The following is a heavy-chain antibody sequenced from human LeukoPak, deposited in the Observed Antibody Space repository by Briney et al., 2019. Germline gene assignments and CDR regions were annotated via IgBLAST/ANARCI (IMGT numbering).Heavy chain of an antibody. V-gene: IGHV1-69*13. Sequence: ASVKVSCKASGGTFSSYAISWVRQAPGQGLEWMGGIIPIFGTANYAQKFQGRVTITADESTSTAYMELSSLRSEDTAVYYCARGIELGIGYYYYYMDVWGKGTTVTISS. J-gene: IGHJ6*03. CDR2: IIPIFGTA. CDR3: ARGIELGIGYYYYYMDV. D-gene: IGHD7-27*01. CDR1: GGTFSSYA.